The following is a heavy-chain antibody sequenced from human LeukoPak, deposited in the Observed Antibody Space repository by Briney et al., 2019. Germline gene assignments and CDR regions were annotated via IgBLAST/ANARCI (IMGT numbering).Heavy chain of an antibody. CDR3: ARAGPSSSWHQFDY. D-gene: IGHD6-13*01. V-gene: IGHV3-66*01. J-gene: IGHJ4*02. CDR2: IYSGGRT. CDR1: GFTLSRNY. Sequence: GGSLRLSCAASGFTLSRNYMSWVRQAPGKGLEWVSVIYSGGRTYYADSVKGRFTISRDNSKNTLYLQMSRLRAEDTAVYYCARAGPSSSWHQFDYWGQGTLVTVSS.